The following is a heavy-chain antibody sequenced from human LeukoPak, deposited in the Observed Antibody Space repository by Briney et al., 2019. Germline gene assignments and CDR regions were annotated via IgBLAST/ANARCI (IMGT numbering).Heavy chain of an antibody. V-gene: IGHV4-4*07. D-gene: IGHD1-26*01. CDR1: GGSISSYY. CDR3: ANGGNSGSYFED. CDR2: FYTRGRT. J-gene: IGHJ4*02. Sequence: SETLSLTCTVSGGSISSYYWSWVRQPAGQPDGKGLEWIGRFYTRGRTDYNTSLKSRVTMSVDTSKNQFSLKLSSVTAGDTAVYYCANGGNSGSYFEDWGQGTLVTVSS.